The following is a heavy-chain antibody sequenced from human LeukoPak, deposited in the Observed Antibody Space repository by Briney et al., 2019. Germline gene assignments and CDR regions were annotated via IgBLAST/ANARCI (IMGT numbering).Heavy chain of an antibody. CDR2: ISAAGGST. CDR3: ARIALVTGSGN. V-gene: IGHV3-23*01. CDR1: GFTFSSYA. Sequence: GGSLRLSCAASGFTFSSYAMSWVRQAPGKGLEWVSSISAAGGSTYYADSVKGRFTISRDNSMNTLYLQMNSLRAEDTAVYYCARIALVTGSGNWGQGTLVTVSS. D-gene: IGHD3-10*01. J-gene: IGHJ4*02.